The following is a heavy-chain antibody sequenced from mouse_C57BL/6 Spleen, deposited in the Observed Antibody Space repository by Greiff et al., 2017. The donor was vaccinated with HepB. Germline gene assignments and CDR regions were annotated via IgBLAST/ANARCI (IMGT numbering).Heavy chain of an antibody. Sequence: SGPELVKPGDSVKISCKASGYSFTGYFMNWVMQSHGKSLEWIGRINPYNGDTFYNQKFKGKATLTVDKSSSTAHMELRSLTSEDSAVYYCARGGAMVTTAMDYWGQGTSVTVSS. D-gene: IGHD2-2*01. CDR3: ARGGAMVTTAMDY. V-gene: IGHV1-20*01. J-gene: IGHJ4*01. CDR1: GYSFTGYF. CDR2: INPYNGDT.